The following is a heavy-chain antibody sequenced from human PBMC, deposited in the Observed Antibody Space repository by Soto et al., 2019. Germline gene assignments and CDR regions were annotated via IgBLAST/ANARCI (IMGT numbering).Heavy chain of an antibody. CDR3: AKGRDSSGYYYVDY. J-gene: IGHJ4*02. CDR2: ISYDGSIK. V-gene: IGHV3-30*18. CDR1: GFTFSSYG. Sequence: QVQLVESGGGVVQPGRSLRLSCAASGFTFSSYGIHWVRQAPGKGLEWVAVISYDGSIKYYADSMKGRFTISRDNSKNTLYLQMNSLRAEDTAVYYCAKGRDSSGYYYVDYWGQGTLVTVSS. D-gene: IGHD3-22*01.